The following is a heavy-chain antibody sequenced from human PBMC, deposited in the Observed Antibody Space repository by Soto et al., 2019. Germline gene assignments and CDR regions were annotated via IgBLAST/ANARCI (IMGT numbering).Heavy chain of an antibody. Sequence: LRLSCAASGFTFSSYSMNWVRQAPGKGLEWVSYISSSSTIYYADSVKGRFTISRDNAKNSLYLQMNSLRAEDTAVYYCARSYYYDSSGSLNWFDPWGQGTLVTVSS. CDR2: ISSSSTI. D-gene: IGHD3-22*01. V-gene: IGHV3-48*01. CDR3: ARSYYYDSSGSLNWFDP. J-gene: IGHJ5*02. CDR1: GFTFSSYS.